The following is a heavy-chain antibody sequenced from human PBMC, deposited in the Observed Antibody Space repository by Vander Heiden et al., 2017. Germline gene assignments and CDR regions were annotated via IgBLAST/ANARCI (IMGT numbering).Heavy chain of an antibody. V-gene: IGHV3-23*01. J-gene: IGHJ4*02. CDR1: GFTFSSYA. Sequence: DVQLLESGGGLVQPGGSLRLSCAASGFTFSSYAMSWVRQAPGKGLEWVSVISGSGASTYYADSVKGRFTISRDNSKNTMYVQMNSLRAEDTAVYYCAKVIGGSAKYYFDYWGQGTLVTVSS. CDR2: ISGSGAST. CDR3: AKVIGGSAKYYFDY. D-gene: IGHD5-12*01.